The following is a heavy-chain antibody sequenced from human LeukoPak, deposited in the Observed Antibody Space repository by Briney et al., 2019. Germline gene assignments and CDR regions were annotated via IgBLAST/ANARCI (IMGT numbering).Heavy chain of an antibody. J-gene: IGHJ4*02. CDR1: GDSLCNYY. CDR2: IHYSGST. Sequence: SETLSLTCTVSGDSLCNYYWSWVRQSPGKGLEWIGCIHYSGSTKYNPSPKSRASISVDTSRNQFSLEVTSVTAADTAVYFCARGINVGATSRWGQGTLVTVSS. V-gene: IGHV4-59*01. CDR3: ARGINVGATSR. D-gene: IGHD1-26*01.